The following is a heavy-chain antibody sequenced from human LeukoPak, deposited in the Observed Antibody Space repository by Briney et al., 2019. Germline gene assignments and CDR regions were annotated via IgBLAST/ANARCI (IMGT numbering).Heavy chain of an antibody. D-gene: IGHD2-21*01. CDR1: GYSFTSYW. V-gene: IGHV5-51*01. CDR2: IYPGDSDT. J-gene: IGHJ4*02. CDR3: ARVAYCGGDCYPEVYFDY. Sequence: GESLKISCKGSGYSFTSYWIGWVRQMPGKGLEWMGIIYPGDSDTRYSPSFQGQVTISADKSIRTAYLQWSSLKASDTAMYYCARVAYCGGDCYPEVYFDYWGQGTLVTVSS.